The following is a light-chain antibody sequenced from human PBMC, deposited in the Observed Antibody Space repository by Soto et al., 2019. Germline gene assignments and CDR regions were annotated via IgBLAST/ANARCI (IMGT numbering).Light chain of an antibody. CDR1: QSVSSY. J-gene: IGKJ1*01. CDR3: QQRASWPWT. Sequence: EIVLTQSPATLSLSPGERATLSCRASQSVSSYLAWYQQKPGQAPRLLIYDASNRATGIPARFSGSGSGTGFTLTINNLEPEDFAVYYCQQRASWPWTFGQGTKVEIK. CDR2: DAS. V-gene: IGKV3-11*01.